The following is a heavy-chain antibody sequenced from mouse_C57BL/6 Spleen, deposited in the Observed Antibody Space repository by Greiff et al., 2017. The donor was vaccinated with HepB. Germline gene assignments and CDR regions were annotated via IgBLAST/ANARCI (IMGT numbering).Heavy chain of an antibody. D-gene: IGHD2-4*01. J-gene: IGHJ2*01. Sequence: QVQLKQSGAELVRPGASVKLSCKASGYTFADYYINWVKQRPGQGLEWIARIYPGSGNTYYNEKFKGKATLTAEKSSSTAYMQLSSLTSEDSAVYFCARAYYDYYFDYWGQGTTLTVSS. V-gene: IGHV1-76*01. CDR1: GYTFADYY. CDR2: IYPGSGNT. CDR3: ARAYYDYYFDY.